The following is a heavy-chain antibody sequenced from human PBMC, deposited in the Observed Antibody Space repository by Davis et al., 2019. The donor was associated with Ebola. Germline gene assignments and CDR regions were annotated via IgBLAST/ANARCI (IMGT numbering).Heavy chain of an antibody. Sequence: ESLKISCAASGFTFSSYSMNWVRQPPGKGLEWIGEINHSGSTNYNPSLKSRVTISVDTSKNQFSLKLSSVTAADTAVYYCARLRAAAGGVYWGQGTLVTVSS. J-gene: IGHJ4*02. V-gene: IGHV4-34*01. D-gene: IGHD6-13*01. CDR3: ARLRAAAGGVY. CDR2: INHSGST. CDR1: GFTFSSYS.